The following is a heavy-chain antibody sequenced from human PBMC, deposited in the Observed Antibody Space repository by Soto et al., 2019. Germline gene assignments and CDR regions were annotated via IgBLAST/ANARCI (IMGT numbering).Heavy chain of an antibody. Sequence: PGWSLRLACASSVFTFISHWMQWVRQAPGKGLEWVSRIDVTDRSTSYADSVKGRFTVSRDNANNTLYLQMNSLRAEDTAVYYCTRGKYSGSYYFDYWGQGTLVTVSS. V-gene: IGHV3-74*01. CDR2: IDVTDRST. D-gene: IGHD1-26*01. CDR3: TRGKYSGSYYFDY. CDR1: VFTFISHW. J-gene: IGHJ4*02.